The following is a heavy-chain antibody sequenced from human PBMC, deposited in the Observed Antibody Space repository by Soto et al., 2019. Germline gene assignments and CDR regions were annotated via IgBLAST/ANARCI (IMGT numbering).Heavy chain of an antibody. V-gene: IGHV1-69*19. J-gene: IGHJ6*02. Sequence: QLQLAQSGADVKKAGSSVKVSCKASGGTLSNSAFSWVRQAPGQGLEWMGGIIPVFGIVNYAQKFQDRVTITADESTSTAYMELRILRSEDTAVYFCATGRIVVVGSRAYYGMDVWGQGTTVTV. CDR1: GGTLSNSA. CDR3: ATGRIVVVGSRAYYGMDV. CDR2: IIPVFGIV. D-gene: IGHD3-22*01.